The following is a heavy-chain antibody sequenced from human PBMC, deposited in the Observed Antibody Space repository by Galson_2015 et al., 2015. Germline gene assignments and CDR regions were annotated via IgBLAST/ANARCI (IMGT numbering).Heavy chain of an antibody. Sequence: SVKVCCKVSGYTLTELSMHWVRQAPGKGLEWMGGFDPEDGETIYAQKFQGRVTMTEDTSTDTAYMELSSLRSEDTAVYYCATDLIIGGYLDYWGQGTLVTVSS. CDR2: FDPEDGET. CDR3: ATDLIIGGYLDY. V-gene: IGHV1-24*01. J-gene: IGHJ4*02. D-gene: IGHD3-22*01. CDR1: GYTLTELS.